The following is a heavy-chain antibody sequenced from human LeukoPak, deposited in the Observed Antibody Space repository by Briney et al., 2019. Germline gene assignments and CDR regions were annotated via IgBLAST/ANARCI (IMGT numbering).Heavy chain of an antibody. V-gene: IGHV4-59*01. CDR2: IHYSGST. D-gene: IGHD6-13*01. J-gene: IGHJ4*02. Sequence: SETLSLTCTVSGDPISSYYWSWIRQPPGKGLEWIGYIHYSGSTNYNPSLKSRVTISVDTSKNQFSLKLSSVTAADTAVYYCAREVVAAAGTVDYWGQGTLVTVSS. CDR3: AREVVAAAGTVDY. CDR1: GDPISSYY.